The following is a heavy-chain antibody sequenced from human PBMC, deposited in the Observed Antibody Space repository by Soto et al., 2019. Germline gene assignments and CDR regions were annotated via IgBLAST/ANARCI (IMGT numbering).Heavy chain of an antibody. CDR2: VYNSGST. D-gene: IGHD6-13*01. J-gene: IGHJ4*02. CDR1: GGSISSNY. V-gene: IGHV4-59*01. CDR3: ARYRREAVAGYTLDN. Sequence: SETVSLTCTVSGGSISSNYWTWIRQPPGKGLEWIGYVYNSGSTNYNPSLKSRVTISEDTSKSQFSLKVNSMTAADTAVYYCARYRREAVAGYTLDNWGQGILVTVSS.